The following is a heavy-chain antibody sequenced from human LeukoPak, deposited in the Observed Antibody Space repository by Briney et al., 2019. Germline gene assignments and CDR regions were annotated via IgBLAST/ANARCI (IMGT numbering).Heavy chain of an antibody. CDR3: ARDRDYADSSGLDY. V-gene: IGHV3-30*04. CDR1: GFTFRAYA. J-gene: IGHJ4*02. D-gene: IGHD3-22*01. Sequence: GGSLRLSCAASGFTFRAYAMHWVRQAPGKGLEWVAIISSDGSNMYDADSVKGRFTISRDNSKNTLYLQMNSLTTEDTAVYYCARDRDYADSSGLDYWGQGTLVTVSS. CDR2: ISSDGSNM.